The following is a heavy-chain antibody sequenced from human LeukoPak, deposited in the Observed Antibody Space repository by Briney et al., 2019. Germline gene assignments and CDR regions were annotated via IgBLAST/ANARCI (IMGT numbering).Heavy chain of an antibody. CDR2: IIPIFGTA. V-gene: IGHV1-69*13. CDR1: GGTLSSYA. Sequence: GASVKVSFKASGGTLSSYAISWVRQAPGQGLEWMGGIIPIFGTANYAQKFQGRVTITADESTSTAYMELSSLRSEDTAVYYCASIYGSGSSLSNYYYGMDVWGKGTTVTVSS. D-gene: IGHD3-10*01. CDR3: ASIYGSGSSLSNYYYGMDV. J-gene: IGHJ6*04.